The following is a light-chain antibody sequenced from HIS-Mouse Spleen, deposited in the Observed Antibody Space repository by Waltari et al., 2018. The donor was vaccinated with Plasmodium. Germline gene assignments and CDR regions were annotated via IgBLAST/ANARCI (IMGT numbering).Light chain of an antibody. Sequence: EIVMTQSPAPLYVSPGERATLSCRDSQSVSSNLAWYQHKPGQAPRLLIYGASTRATGIPARFSGSGSGTEFTLTISSLQSEDFAVYYCQQYNNWPPYTFGQGTKLEIK. CDR3: QQYNNWPPYT. V-gene: IGKV3-15*01. CDR2: GAS. J-gene: IGKJ2*01. CDR1: QSVSSN.